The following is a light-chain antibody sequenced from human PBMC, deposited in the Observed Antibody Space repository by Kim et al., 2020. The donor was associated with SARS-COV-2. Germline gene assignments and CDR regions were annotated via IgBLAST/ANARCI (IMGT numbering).Light chain of an antibody. CDR1: QSVSSN. CDR3: QQYNNWPPT. CDR2: GAP. Sequence: VCPGERAPLSCRASQSVSSNLAWYQKKPGQAPRLLIYGAPTRATGIPARFSGSGSGTEFTLTLSSLQSEDFAVYYCQQYNNWPPTSGQGTKVDIK. J-gene: IGKJ1*01. V-gene: IGKV3-15*01.